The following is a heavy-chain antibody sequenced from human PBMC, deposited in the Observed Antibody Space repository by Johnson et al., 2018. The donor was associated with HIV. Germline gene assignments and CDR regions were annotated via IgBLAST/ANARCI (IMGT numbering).Heavy chain of an antibody. J-gene: IGHJ3*02. Sequence: VQLVESGGGLVQPGGSLRLSCAASGFTFSDHYMDWVRQAPGKGLEWVGRTRNKANSYTTEYAASVNGRFTISRDDSKNSLYLQMNSLRAEDTAVYYCARDDIRDGKSFDIWGQGTMVTVSS. CDR3: ARDDIRDGKSFDI. V-gene: IGHV3-72*01. CDR2: TRNKANSYTT. CDR1: GFTFSDHY.